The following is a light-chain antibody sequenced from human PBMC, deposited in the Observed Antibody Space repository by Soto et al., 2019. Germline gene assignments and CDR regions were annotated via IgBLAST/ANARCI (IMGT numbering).Light chain of an antibody. CDR1: QGIRSW. J-gene: IGKJ2*01. Sequence: DIQMTQSPSSVSASVGDRVTIICRASQGIRSWLAWYQQKPGKAPNLLIYAASSLQSGVPSRFSGSGSGTDFTLTISSLQPEDFATYYCQQANSFPLTFGQGTKLEIK. V-gene: IGKV1-12*01. CDR3: QQANSFPLT. CDR2: AAS.